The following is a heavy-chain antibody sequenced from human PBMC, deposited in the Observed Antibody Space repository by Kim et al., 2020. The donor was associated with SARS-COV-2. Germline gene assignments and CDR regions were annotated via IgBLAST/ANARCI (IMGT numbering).Heavy chain of an antibody. CDR2: IYSGGSST. CDR1: GFAFSSYA. D-gene: IGHD1-26*01. J-gene: IGHJ4*02. Sequence: GGSLRLSCAASGFAFSSYAMSWVRQAPGKGLEWVSVIYSGGSSTYYVDSVKGRFTISRDNSKNTLYLQMNSLRAEDTAVYYCAKDYGTRVGGSYYFYFDYWGQGTLVTVSS. V-gene: IGHV3-23*03. CDR3: AKDYGTRVGGSYYFYFDY.